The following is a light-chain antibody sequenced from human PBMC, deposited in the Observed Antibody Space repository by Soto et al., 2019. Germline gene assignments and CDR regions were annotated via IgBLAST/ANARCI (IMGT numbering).Light chain of an antibody. CDR3: QEYNTWPWT. Sequence: EIVMTQSPAPLSVSPGDRATLSCRASQSVSGNLAWYQQKPGQAPSLLIYGASTRATGTPARFSGSWSRTDCTLTISSLEPEDVAVYYCQEYNTWPWTLGQGTKVDI. V-gene: IGKV3-15*01. CDR2: GAS. J-gene: IGKJ1*01. CDR1: QSVSGN.